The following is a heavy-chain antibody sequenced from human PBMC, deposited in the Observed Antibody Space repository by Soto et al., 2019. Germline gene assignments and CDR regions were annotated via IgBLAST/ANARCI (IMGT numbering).Heavy chain of an antibody. CDR3: EMALTLYSFGWSSYFDD. V-gene: IGHV4-59*01. CDR1: GDSISNYY. Sequence: PSETLSLTCTVSGDSISNYYWSWIRQAPGKGLEWIGYIYNSGRTNYNPSLQSRVIISVDTSKNHFSLNLSSVAAADTAVYYCEMALTLYSFGWSSYFDDWGQGTLVTVSS. CDR2: IYNSGRT. J-gene: IGHJ4*02. D-gene: IGHD6-19*01.